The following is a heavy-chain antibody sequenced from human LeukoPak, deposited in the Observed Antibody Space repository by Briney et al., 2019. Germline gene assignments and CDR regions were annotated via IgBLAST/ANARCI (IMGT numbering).Heavy chain of an antibody. CDR3: ARANRIVGATVFDY. CDR2: IYTSGST. CDR1: GGSISSYY. V-gene: IGHV4-4*07. Sequence: PSETLSLTCTVSGGSISSYYWSWIRQPAGKGLEWIGRIYTSGSTNYNPSLKSRVTMSVDTSKNQFSLKLSPVTAADTAVYYCARANRIVGATVFDYWGQGTLVTVSS. J-gene: IGHJ4*02. D-gene: IGHD1-26*01.